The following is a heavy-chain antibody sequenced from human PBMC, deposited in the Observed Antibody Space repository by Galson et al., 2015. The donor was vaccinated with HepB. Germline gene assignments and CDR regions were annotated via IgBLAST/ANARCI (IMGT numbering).Heavy chain of an antibody. V-gene: IGHV3-21*01. D-gene: IGHD3-3*01. J-gene: IGHJ3*02. CDR1: GFTFSSYS. Sequence: SLRLSCAASGFTFSSYSMNWVRQAPGKGLEWVSSISSSSSYIYYADSVKGRFTISRDNAKNSLYLQMNSLRAEDTAVYYCAGLLDGFFGVAEDAFDIWGQGTMVTVSS. CDR2: ISSSSSYI. CDR3: AGLLDGFFGVAEDAFDI.